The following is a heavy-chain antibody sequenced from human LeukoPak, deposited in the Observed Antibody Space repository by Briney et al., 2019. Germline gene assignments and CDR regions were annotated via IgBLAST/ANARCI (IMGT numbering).Heavy chain of an antibody. CDR1: GYTFTAYY. Sequence: ASVNVSCKASGYTFTAYYMHWVRQAPGQGPEWMGWINPNSGGTDYAQKFQGRVTMTRDTSISTAYMELSSLTSDDTAVYYCARGFDSKSTYFDHWGQGTLVTVSS. J-gene: IGHJ4*02. D-gene: IGHD5-12*01. CDR2: INPNSGGT. CDR3: ARGFDSKSTYFDH. V-gene: IGHV1-2*02.